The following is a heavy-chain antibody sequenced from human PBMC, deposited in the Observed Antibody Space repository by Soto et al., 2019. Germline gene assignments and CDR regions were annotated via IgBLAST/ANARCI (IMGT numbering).Heavy chain of an antibody. Sequence: EVQLLESGGGLVQPGGSLRLSCAASGFTFSSYAMSWVRQAPGKGLEWVSAISGSGGSTYYADSVKGRFTISRDNSKNTLYLQMNSLRAEDTAVYYCAKESADSSSWTYYYYYYGMDVWGQGTTVTVSS. V-gene: IGHV3-23*01. CDR2: ISGSGGST. J-gene: IGHJ6*02. D-gene: IGHD6-13*01. CDR1: GFTFSSYA. CDR3: AKESADSSSWTYYYYYYGMDV.